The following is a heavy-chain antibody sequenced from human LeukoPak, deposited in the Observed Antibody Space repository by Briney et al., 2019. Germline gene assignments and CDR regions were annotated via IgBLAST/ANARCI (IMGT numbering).Heavy chain of an antibody. CDR2: IHTSGST. Sequence: PSETLSLTCAVYGGSFSGYYWSWIRQPAGKGLEWIGRIHTSGSTNYNPSLKSRVTMSVDTSKNQFSLKLSSVTAADTAVYYCARDGYIYDSSGYYSLDYWGQGTLVTVSS. CDR3: ARDGYIYDSSGYYSLDY. V-gene: IGHV4-4*07. CDR1: GGSFSGYY. J-gene: IGHJ4*02. D-gene: IGHD3-22*01.